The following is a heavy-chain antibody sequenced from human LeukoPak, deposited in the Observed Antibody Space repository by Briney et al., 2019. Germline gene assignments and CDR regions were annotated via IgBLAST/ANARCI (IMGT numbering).Heavy chain of an antibody. D-gene: IGHD4-17*01. J-gene: IGHJ5*02. CDR3: ARETIREGYGDYNNWFDP. CDR2: IYYSGST. CDR1: GGSISSSSYY. Sequence: SETLSLTCTVSGGSISSSSYYWGWIRQPPGKGLEWIGSIYYSGSTYYNPSLKSRVTISVDTSKNQFSLKLSSVTAADTAVYYCARETIREGYGDYNNWFDPWGQGTLVTVSS. V-gene: IGHV4-39*07.